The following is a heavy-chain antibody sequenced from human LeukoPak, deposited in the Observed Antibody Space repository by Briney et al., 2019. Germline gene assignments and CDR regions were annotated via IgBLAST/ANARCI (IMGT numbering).Heavy chain of an antibody. Sequence: SETLSLTCAVYGGSFSGYYWSWIRQPPGKGLEWIGEINHSGSTNYNPSLKSRVTISVDTSKNQFSLKLSSVTAADTAVYYCARVSRGSYRGYYFDYWGQGTLVTVSS. CDR3: ARVSRGSYRGYYFDY. CDR2: INHSGST. CDR1: GGSFSGYY. J-gene: IGHJ4*02. V-gene: IGHV4-34*01. D-gene: IGHD1-26*01.